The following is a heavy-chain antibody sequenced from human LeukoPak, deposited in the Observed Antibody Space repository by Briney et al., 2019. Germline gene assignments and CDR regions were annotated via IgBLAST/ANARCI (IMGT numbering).Heavy chain of an antibody. V-gene: IGHV4-34*01. D-gene: IGHD6-6*01. CDR1: GGSFSGYY. J-gene: IGHJ4*02. Sequence: SETLSLTCAVYGGSFSGYYWSWIRQPPGKGLEWIGEINRSGSTNYNPSLKSRVTISVDTSKNQFSLKLSSVTAADTAVYYCARVDSSSWSYYFDYWGQGTLVTVSS. CDR2: INRSGST. CDR3: ARVDSSSWSYYFDY.